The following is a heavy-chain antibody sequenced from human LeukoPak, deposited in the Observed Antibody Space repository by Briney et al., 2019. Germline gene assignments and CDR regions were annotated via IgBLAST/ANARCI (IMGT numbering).Heavy chain of an antibody. CDR3: AQGVYSSGWYYFYY. V-gene: IGHV3-33*06. CDR1: GFTLSSYG. Sequence: GGSLRLSCAASGFTLSSYGMHWVRQAPGKGLERVAVIWYDGSNKYYADSVKGRFTISRDSSKNTLYLQMNSLRAEDTAVYYCAQGVYSSGWYYFYYWVQVTLVTVSS. CDR2: IWYDGSNK. D-gene: IGHD6-19*01. J-gene: IGHJ4*01.